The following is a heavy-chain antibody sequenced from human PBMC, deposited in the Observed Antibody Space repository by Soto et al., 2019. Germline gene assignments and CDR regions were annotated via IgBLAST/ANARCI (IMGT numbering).Heavy chain of an antibody. CDR1: GFTFSSYS. V-gene: IGHV3-21*01. CDR3: ARDRQGLRYFDWLREVLDY. CDR2: ISSSSSYI. J-gene: IGHJ4*02. D-gene: IGHD3-9*01. Sequence: GGSLRLSCAASGFTFSSYSMNWVRQAPGKGLEWVSSISSSSSYIYYADSVKGRFTISRDNAKNSLYLQMNSLRAEDTAVYYCARDRQGLRYFDWLREVLDYWGQGTLVTVSS.